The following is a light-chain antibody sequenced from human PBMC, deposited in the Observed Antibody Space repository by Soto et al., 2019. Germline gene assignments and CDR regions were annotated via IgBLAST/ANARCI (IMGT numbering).Light chain of an antibody. CDR3: SSYTTTSNYV. J-gene: IGLJ1*01. CDR1: ISDVGSYDL. V-gene: IGLV2-14*02. Sequence: QSVLTQPASVSGSPGQSITISCTGSISDVGSYDLVSWYQQHPGKAPKLMIYQVSRRPSGVSNRFFGSKSGNTASLAISALQPEDEADYYCSSYTTTSNYVFGTGTKVTVL. CDR2: QVS.